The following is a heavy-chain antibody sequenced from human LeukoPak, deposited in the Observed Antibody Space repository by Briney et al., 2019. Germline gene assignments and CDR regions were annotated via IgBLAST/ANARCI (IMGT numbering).Heavy chain of an antibody. J-gene: IGHJ6*02. D-gene: IGHD3-9*01. CDR1: GGTFSSYA. CDR2: IIPIFGTA. V-gene: IGHV1-69*13. Sequence: ASVKVSCKASGGTFSSYAISWVRQAPGQGLEWMGGIIPIFGTANYAQKFQGRVTITADESTSTAYMELSSLRSEDTAVYYCAEKYYDILTGYLPGRYYYGMDVWGQGTTVTVSS. CDR3: AEKYYDILTGYLPGRYYYGMDV.